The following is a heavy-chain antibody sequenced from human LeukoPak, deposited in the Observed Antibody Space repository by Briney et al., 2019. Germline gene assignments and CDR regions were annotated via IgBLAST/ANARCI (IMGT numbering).Heavy chain of an antibody. V-gene: IGHV3-48*02. CDR2: ISSGSNTI. J-gene: IGHJ4*02. CDR3: ARGFYGGKRDYFDY. D-gene: IGHD4-23*01. Sequence: GGSLRLSCAASGFTFSTYTMNWVRQAPGKGLEWVSYISSGSNTIYYADSVKGPLTISRANAKNSLYLQMDSLSDEDTAVYYCARGFYGGKRDYFDYWGQGPVVSVS. CDR1: GFTFSTYT.